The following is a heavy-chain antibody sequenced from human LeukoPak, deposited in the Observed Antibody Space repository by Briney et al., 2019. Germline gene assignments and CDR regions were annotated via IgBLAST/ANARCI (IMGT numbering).Heavy chain of an antibody. D-gene: IGHD1-26*01. CDR3: ARHAGSYWASAFDI. Sequence: SETLSLTRTVSGGSISSSSYYWGWIRQPPGKGLEWIGSIYYSGSTYYNPSLKSRVTISVDTSKNQFSLKLSSVTAADTAVYYCARHAGSYWASAFDIWGQGTMVTVSS. J-gene: IGHJ3*02. CDR1: GGSISSSSYY. CDR2: IYYSGST. V-gene: IGHV4-39*01.